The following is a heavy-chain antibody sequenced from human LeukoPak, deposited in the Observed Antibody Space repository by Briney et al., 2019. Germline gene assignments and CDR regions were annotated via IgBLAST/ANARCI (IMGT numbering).Heavy chain of an antibody. CDR2: INPSGGST. CDR3: ARDGPRIAALGEVFAS. D-gene: IGHD6-6*01. CDR1: GYTFTSYY. Sequence: VASVKVSCKASGYTFTSYYMHWVRQAPGQGLEWMGIINPSGGSTSYAQKFQGRVTMTRDTSTSTVYMELSSLRSEDTAVYYCARDGPRIAALGEVFASGGQGPLVPVSS. V-gene: IGHV1-46*01. J-gene: IGHJ4*02.